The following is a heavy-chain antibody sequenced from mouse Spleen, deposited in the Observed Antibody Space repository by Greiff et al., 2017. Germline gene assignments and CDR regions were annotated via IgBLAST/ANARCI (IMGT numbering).Heavy chain of an antibody. D-gene: IGHD1-1*01. CDR2: LSSGGSYN. J-gene: IGHJ4*01. CDR1: GFTFSSYG. Sequence: EVQLVESGGDLVKSGGSLTLSCAASGFTFSSYGLSSVRQTPDKRLEWVATLSSGGSYNYSPDSVKGRFTISRDNAKNTLYLQMSSLKSEDTAMDYCARRGSSPSAMDYWGQGTSVTVSS. CDR3: ARRGSSPSAMDY. V-gene: IGHV5-6*01.